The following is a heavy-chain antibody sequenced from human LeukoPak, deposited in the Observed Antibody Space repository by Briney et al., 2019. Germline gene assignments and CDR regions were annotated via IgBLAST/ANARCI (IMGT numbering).Heavy chain of an antibody. J-gene: IGHJ3*02. D-gene: IGHD1-26*01. CDR3: ARSGRGGAFDM. Sequence: GGSLRLSCAASGFTFSSYWMHWVRQAPGNGLVWVSRIYSDGGRTNYADSVKGRFTISGDTAKNTLYLQMNSLRAEDTAVYYCARSGRGGAFDMWGQGTMVTVSS. CDR2: IYSDGGRT. CDR1: GFTFSSYW. V-gene: IGHV3-74*01.